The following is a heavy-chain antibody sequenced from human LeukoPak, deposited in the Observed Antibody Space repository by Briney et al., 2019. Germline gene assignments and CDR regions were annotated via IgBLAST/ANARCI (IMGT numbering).Heavy chain of an antibody. CDR1: GFTFRNSA. D-gene: IGHD1-1*01. CDR2: ISSNGGST. CDR3: ARWYNSLDV. Sequence: GRSLRLSCAAPGFTFRNSAMHWVRQAPGKGPEYVSGISSNGGSTYYANAVKGRFTISRDNSKNTVYLQMGSLRAEDMAVYYCARWYNSLDVWGQGTTVTVSS. V-gene: IGHV3-64*01. J-gene: IGHJ6*02.